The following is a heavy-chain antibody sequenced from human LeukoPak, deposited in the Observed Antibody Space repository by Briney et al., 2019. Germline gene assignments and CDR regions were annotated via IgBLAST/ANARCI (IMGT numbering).Heavy chain of an antibody. CDR1: GFIFGNYA. CDR3: ARGNAHAFDI. D-gene: IGHD1-1*01. J-gene: IGHJ3*02. Sequence: TGGSLRLSCSASGFIFGNYAMSWVRQAPGKGLVWVSRIHSDGSSTTSADSVKGRFTISRDNAENTLYLQMNSLRAEDTAVYFCARGNAHAFDIWGQGTMVTVSS. CDR2: IHSDGSST. V-gene: IGHV3-74*01.